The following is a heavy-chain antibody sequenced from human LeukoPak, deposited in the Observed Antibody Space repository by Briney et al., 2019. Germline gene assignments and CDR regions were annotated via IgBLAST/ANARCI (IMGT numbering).Heavy chain of an antibody. D-gene: IGHD3-22*01. Sequence: PGGSLRLSCAASGFTFSSYSMNWVRQAPGKGLEWVSSISSSSSYIYYADSVKGRFTISRDNARNSLSLQMNSLRAEDTAVYYCARDIEYYYDSRGDYFGDYWGQGTLVTVSS. CDR3: ARDIEYYYDSRGDYFGDY. V-gene: IGHV3-21*01. CDR1: GFTFSSYS. J-gene: IGHJ4*02. CDR2: ISSSSSYI.